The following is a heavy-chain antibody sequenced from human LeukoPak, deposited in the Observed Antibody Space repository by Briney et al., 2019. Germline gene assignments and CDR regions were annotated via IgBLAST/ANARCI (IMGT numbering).Heavy chain of an antibody. CDR3: TFDYGGNTGYFQH. D-gene: IGHD4-23*01. CDR2: IRSKAYGGTT. Sequence: PGRSLRLSXTASGFTFGNYAMSWVRQAPGKGLEWVGFIRSKAYGGTTEYAASVKGRFTISRDDSKSIAYLQMNSLKTEDTAVYYCTFDYGGNTGYFQHWGQGTLVTVSS. V-gene: IGHV3-49*04. CDR1: GFTFGNYA. J-gene: IGHJ1*01.